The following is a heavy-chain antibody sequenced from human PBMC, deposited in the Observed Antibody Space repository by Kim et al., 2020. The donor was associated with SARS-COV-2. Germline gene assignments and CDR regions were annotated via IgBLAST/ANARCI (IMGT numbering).Heavy chain of an antibody. V-gene: IGHV1-69*01. J-gene: IGHJ4*02. Sequence: QGRVTITADESTSTAYMELSSLRSEDTAVYYCARAPYVLRYFDWLSSFDYWGQGTLVTVSS. CDR3: ARAPYVLRYFDWLSSFDY. D-gene: IGHD3-9*01.